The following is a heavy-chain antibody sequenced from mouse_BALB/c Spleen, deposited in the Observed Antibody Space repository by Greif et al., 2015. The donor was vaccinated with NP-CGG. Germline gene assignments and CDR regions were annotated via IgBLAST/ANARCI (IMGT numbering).Heavy chain of an antibody. CDR3: ARSGTFDAMDY. V-gene: IGHV5-4*02. D-gene: IGHD4-1*01. CDR2: ISDGGSYT. J-gene: IGHJ4*01. Sequence: EVNLVESGGGLVKPGGSLKLSCAASGFTFSDYYMYWVRQTPEKRLEWVATISDGGSYTYYPDSVKGRFTISRDNAKNNLYLQMSSLKSEDTAMYYCARSGTFDAMDYWGQGTSVTVSS. CDR1: GFTFSDYY.